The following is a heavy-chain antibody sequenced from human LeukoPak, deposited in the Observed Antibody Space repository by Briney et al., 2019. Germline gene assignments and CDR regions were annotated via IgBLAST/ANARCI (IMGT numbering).Heavy chain of an antibody. CDR3: ARSTGGAAAADFDP. D-gene: IGHD6-13*01. J-gene: IGHJ5*02. V-gene: IGHV4-31*03. CDR2: ISYSGTT. Sequence: SQTLSLTCTVSGGSISSRGYYWGWIRQHPGKGLEWIGYISYSGTTYYNPSLKSRATVSVDTPKNHFSLNLISMTDADTAMYYCARSTGGAAAADFDPWGQGTLVTVSS. CDR1: GGSISSRGYY.